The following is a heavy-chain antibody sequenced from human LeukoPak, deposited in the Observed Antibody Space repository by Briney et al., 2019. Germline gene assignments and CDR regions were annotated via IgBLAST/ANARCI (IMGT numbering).Heavy chain of an antibody. D-gene: IGHD2-2*01. J-gene: IGHJ4*02. CDR1: GGSISSGDYY. Sequence: SETLSLTCTVSGGSISSGDYYWSWSRQPPGKGLEWIGYIYYSGSTYYNPSLKSRVTISVDTSKNQFSLKLSSVTAADTSVYYCARVVCSSTSCASYYFDYWGQGTLVTVSS. CDR3: ARVVCSSTSCASYYFDY. CDR2: IYYSGST. V-gene: IGHV4-30-4*01.